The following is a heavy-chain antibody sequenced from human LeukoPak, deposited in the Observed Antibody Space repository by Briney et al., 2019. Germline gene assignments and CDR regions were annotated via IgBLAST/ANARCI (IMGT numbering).Heavy chain of an antibody. J-gene: IGHJ4*02. Sequence: PGGSLRLSCAASGFTFSSYAMHWVRQTPGKGLEWVAVMSSDGSKKYYADSVKGRFTISRDNSKNTLYLQMNSPRAEDTAVYYCAKKFRGTTVISGDYFDYWGQGTLVTVSS. CDR3: AKKFRGTTVISGDYFDY. CDR1: GFTFSSYA. V-gene: IGHV3-30-3*02. D-gene: IGHD4-17*01. CDR2: MSSDGSKK.